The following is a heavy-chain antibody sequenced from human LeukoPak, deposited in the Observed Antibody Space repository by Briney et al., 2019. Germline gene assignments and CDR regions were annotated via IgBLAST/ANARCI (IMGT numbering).Heavy chain of an antibody. V-gene: IGHV4-30-4*01. D-gene: IGHD3-10*01. J-gene: IGHJ5*02. Sequence: SQTLSLTCTVSGGSISSGDYYWSWIRQPPGKGLEWIGYIYYSGSTYYNPSLKSRVTISVDTSKNQFSLKLSSVTAADTAVYYCARERGVINWFDPWGKGTLVTVSS. CDR3: ARERGVINWFDP. CDR1: GGSISSGDYY. CDR2: IYYSGST.